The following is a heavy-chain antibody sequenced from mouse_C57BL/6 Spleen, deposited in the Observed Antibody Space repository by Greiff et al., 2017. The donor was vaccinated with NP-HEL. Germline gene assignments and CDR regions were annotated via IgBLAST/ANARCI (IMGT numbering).Heavy chain of an antibody. D-gene: IGHD1-2*01. V-gene: IGHV1-50*01. CDR3: ARAATGAMDY. CDR2: IDPSDSYT. CDR1: GYTFTSYW. Sequence: VQLQQSGAELVKPGASVKLSCKASGYTFTSYWMQWVKQRPGQGLEWIGEIDPSDSYTNYNQKFKGKATLTVDTSSSTAYMQLSSLTSEDSAVYYCARAATGAMDYWGQGTSVTVSS. J-gene: IGHJ4*01.